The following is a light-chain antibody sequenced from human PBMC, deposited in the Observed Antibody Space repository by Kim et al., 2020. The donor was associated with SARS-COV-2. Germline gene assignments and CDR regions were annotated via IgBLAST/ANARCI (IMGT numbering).Light chain of an antibody. Sequence: GQSITISCTGTSSDAGDYNYVCWYQQYPGKAPKLMIYDVTKRPSGVSNRFSGSKSGNTASLTISGLQAEDEADYYCSSYTSSSTLVFGGGTKLTVL. CDR2: DVT. J-gene: IGLJ2*01. CDR3: SSYTSSSTLV. V-gene: IGLV2-14*04. CDR1: SSDAGDYNY.